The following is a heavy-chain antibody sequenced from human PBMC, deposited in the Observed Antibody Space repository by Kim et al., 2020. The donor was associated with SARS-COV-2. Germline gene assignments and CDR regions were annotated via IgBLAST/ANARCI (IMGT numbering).Heavy chain of an antibody. CDR2: INHSGST. J-gene: IGHJ6*02. CDR3: ARWVVVTGHGMDV. V-gene: IGHV4-34*01. Sequence: SETLSLTCAVYGGSFSGYYWSWIRQPPGKGLEWIGEINHSGSTNYNPSLKSRVTISVDTSKNQFSLKLSSVTAADTAVYYCARWVVVTGHGMDVWGQGTTVTVSS. D-gene: IGHD2-21*02. CDR1: GGSFSGYY.